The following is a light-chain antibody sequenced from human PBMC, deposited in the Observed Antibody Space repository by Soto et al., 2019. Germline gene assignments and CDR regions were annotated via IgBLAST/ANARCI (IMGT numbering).Light chain of an antibody. Sequence: EIVLTQSPATLSLSPGERATLSYRASQSVSSYLAWYQQKPGQAPRLLIYDASNRATGIPARFSGSGSGTDFTLTISSLEPEDFAVYYCQQRSNWPLTFGGGTKVESK. CDR3: QQRSNWPLT. CDR1: QSVSSY. V-gene: IGKV3-11*01. J-gene: IGKJ4*01. CDR2: DAS.